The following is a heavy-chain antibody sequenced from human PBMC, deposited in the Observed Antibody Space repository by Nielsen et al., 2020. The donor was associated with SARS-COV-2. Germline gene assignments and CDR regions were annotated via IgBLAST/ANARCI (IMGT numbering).Heavy chain of an antibody. Sequence: ESLKISCVASGFTFSGSAMHWVRQASGKGLEWLGRIRSYANEYATAYAASVKGRFTISRDDSKNTAYLQTNSLKTEDTAVYYCSSPTVAYWGQGTLVTVSS. V-gene: IGHV3-73*01. CDR3: SSPTVAY. J-gene: IGHJ4*02. D-gene: IGHD4-23*01. CDR2: IRSYANEYAT. CDR1: GFTFSGSA.